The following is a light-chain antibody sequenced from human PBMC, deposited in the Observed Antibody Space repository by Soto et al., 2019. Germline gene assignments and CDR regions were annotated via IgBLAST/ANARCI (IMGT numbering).Light chain of an antibody. V-gene: IGKV3-20*01. J-gene: IGKJ2*01. CDR1: QSVSSSY. Sequence: EIVLTQSPGTLSLSPGERATLSCRASQSVSSSYLAWYQQKPGQAPRLLIYGASSSATGIPDRFSGSGSGTDFTLTISRLEPEDFAVYYCQQYSRSPLYTFGQGTKLEIK. CDR3: QQYSRSPLYT. CDR2: GAS.